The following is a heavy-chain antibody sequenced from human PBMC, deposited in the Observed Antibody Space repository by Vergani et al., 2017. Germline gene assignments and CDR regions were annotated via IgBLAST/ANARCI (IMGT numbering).Heavy chain of an antibody. CDR2: ISGSGSRK. CDR3: AKVGRSEVAGTFGAFDI. V-gene: IGHV3-23*01. Sequence: EVHLLESGGGLIQPGGSLRISCAASGFTFDNYAMTWVRQAPGKGLQWVSGISGSGSRKFYEASLKGRVTISRDNSKNTLFLHMNSLRPEDTAVYYCAKVGRSEVAGTFGAFDIWGQGTMVTVSS. J-gene: IGHJ3*02. D-gene: IGHD6-19*01. CDR1: GFTFDNYA.